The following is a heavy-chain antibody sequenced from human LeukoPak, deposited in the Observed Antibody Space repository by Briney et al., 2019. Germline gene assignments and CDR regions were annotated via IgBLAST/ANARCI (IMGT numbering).Heavy chain of an antibody. CDR1: GGSISSYY. D-gene: IGHD4-17*01. V-gene: IGHV4-59*01. J-gene: IGHJ4*02. CDR3: ARDDYGDYFDY. CDR2: IYYSGST. Sequence: SETLSLTCTVSGGSISSYYWSWIRQPPGKGLEGIGYIYYSGSTNYNPSLKSRVTISVDTSKNQFSLKLSSVTAADTAVYYCARDDYGDYFDYRGQGTLVTVSS.